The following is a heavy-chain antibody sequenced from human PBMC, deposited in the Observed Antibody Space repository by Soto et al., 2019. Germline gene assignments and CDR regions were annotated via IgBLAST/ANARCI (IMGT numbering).Heavy chain of an antibody. CDR2: ISYDGSNK. CDR3: ARDKRDLRFLEWSYYFDY. D-gene: IGHD3-3*01. CDR1: GFTFNSCA. J-gene: IGHJ4*02. Sequence: PGGSLRLSCAASGFTFNSCAMHWVRHAPGKGLEWVALISYDGSNKYYADSVKGRFTISRDNSKNTLYLQMNSLRAEDTAVYYCARDKRDLRFLEWSYYFDYWGQGT. V-gene: IGHV3-30-3*01.